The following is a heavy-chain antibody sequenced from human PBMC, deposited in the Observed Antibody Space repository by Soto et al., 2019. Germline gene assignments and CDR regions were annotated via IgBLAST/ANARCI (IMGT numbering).Heavy chain of an antibody. V-gene: IGHV1-69*06. J-gene: IGHJ4*02. Sequence: SVKVSCKASGGTFSSYAISWVRQAPGQGLEWMGGIIPIFGTANYAQKFQGRVTITADKSTSTAYMELSSLRSEDTAVYYCARVLKYNWNRFDYWGQGTLVTVPQ. D-gene: IGHD1-20*01. CDR1: GGTFSSYA. CDR3: ARVLKYNWNRFDY. CDR2: IIPIFGTA.